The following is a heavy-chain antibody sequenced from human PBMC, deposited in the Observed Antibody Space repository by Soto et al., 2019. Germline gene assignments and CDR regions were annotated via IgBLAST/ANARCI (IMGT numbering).Heavy chain of an antibody. D-gene: IGHD3-10*01. CDR3: AKSLLGVIIDFDY. CDR1: GFTFSSNA. J-gene: IGHJ4*02. V-gene: IGHV3-23*01. CDR2: ISGSGGSI. Sequence: EVQLLESGGNLVQPGGSLRLSCAASGFTFSSNAMSWVRQAPGKGLGWVSAISGSGGSIFYADSEKGRFTISRDNSRNTLYLQMNSLRAEDTAVYYCAKSLLGVIIDFDYWGQGTLVTVSS.